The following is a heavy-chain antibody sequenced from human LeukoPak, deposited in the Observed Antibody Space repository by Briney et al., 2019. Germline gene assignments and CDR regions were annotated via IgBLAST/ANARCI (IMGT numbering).Heavy chain of an antibody. CDR3: TTQLWFGELLLFDY. D-gene: IGHD3-10*01. V-gene: IGHV3-15*01. J-gene: IGHJ4*02. CDR1: GFTFSNAW. Sequence: PGGSLRLSCAASGFTFSNAWMSWVCQAPRKGLEWGGRIKSKTDGGTTDYAAPVKGRFTISRDDSKNTLYLQMNSLKTEDTAVYYCTTQLWFGELLLFDYWGQGTLVTVSS. CDR2: IKSKTDGGTT.